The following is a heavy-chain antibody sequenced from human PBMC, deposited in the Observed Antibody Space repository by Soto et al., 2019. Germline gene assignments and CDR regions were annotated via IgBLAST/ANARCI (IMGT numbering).Heavy chain of an antibody. CDR2: INSDGSST. J-gene: IGHJ6*02. CDR1: GFTFSSYA. D-gene: IGHD2-2*01. V-gene: IGHV3-74*01. CDR3: ARGYCSSTSCPTIYGMDV. Sequence: PGGSLRLSCAASGFTFSSYAMSWVRQAPGKGLVWVSRINSDGSSTSYADSVKGRFTISRDNAKNTLYLQMNSLRAEDTAVYYCARGYCSSTSCPTIYGMDVWGQGTTVTVSS.